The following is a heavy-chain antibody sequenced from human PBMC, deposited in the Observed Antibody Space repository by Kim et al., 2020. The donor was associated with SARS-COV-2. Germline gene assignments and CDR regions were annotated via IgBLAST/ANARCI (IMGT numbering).Heavy chain of an antibody. D-gene: IGHD3-10*01. V-gene: IGHV1-3*01. J-gene: IGHJ4*02. CDR1: GYTFTSYA. CDR2: INAGNGNT. Sequence: ASVKVSCKASGYTFTSYAMHWVRQAPGQRLEWMGWINAGNGNTKYSQKFQGRVTITRDTSASTAYMELSSLRSEDTAVYYCVRDRTMVRGAPFGYWGQGTLVTVSS. CDR3: VRDRTMVRGAPFGY.